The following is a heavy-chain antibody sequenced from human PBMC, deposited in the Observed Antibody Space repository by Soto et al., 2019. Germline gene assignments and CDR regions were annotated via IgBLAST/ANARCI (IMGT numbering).Heavy chain of an antibody. CDR3: ARVDCSGGSCYSGLFDY. D-gene: IGHD2-15*01. Sequence: SQTLSLTCAVSGGSISSGCYSWSWIRQPPGKGLGWIGYIYHSGSTYYNPSLKSRVTISVDRSKNQFSLKLSSVTAADTAVYCCARVDCSGGSCYSGLFDYWGQGTLVTVSS. J-gene: IGHJ4*02. V-gene: IGHV4-30-2*01. CDR1: GGSISSGCYS. CDR2: IYHSGST.